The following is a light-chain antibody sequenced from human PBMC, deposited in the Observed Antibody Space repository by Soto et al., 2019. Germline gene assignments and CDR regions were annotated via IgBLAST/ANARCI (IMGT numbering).Light chain of an antibody. V-gene: IGKV3-15*01. Sequence: EIVMTQSPATLSVSPGERATLSCRASQSITSELAWYQQKPGQPPRLLVYGASTRATGVPARFTGSGSGSEFTLTINGLQSEDFAVYYCQQGHDWPLTFGQGTRLE. CDR3: QQGHDWPLT. J-gene: IGKJ2*01. CDR1: QSITSE. CDR2: GAS.